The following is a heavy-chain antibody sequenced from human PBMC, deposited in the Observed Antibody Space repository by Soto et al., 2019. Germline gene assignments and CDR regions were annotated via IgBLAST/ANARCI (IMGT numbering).Heavy chain of an antibody. CDR2: VNPSGGST. D-gene: IGHD2-15*01. V-gene: IGHV1-46*01. Sequence: ASVKVSCKASGYIFTAYSMHWVRQAPGQGLEWMGVVNPSGGSTNYAQKFQGRITMTRDTSTSTVYMDLSSLTSEDTAVYYCAREENCSDGICYSEYFQRWGQGTLVTVS. CDR3: AREENCSDGICYSEYFQR. J-gene: IGHJ1*01. CDR1: GYIFTAYS.